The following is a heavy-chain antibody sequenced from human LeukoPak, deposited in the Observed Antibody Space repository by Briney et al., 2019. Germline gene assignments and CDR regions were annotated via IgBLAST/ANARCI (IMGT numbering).Heavy chain of an antibody. Sequence: GGSLRLSCAASGFTFSSYAMSWVRQAPGEGLEWVSAISGRGGSPYYADSVKGRFTISRDNSKNTLYLQMNSLRAEDTAVYYCAKDSYDSSGYQFDYWGQGTLVTVSS. D-gene: IGHD3-22*01. J-gene: IGHJ4*02. CDR2: ISGRGGSP. V-gene: IGHV3-23*01. CDR3: AKDSYDSSGYQFDY. CDR1: GFTFSSYA.